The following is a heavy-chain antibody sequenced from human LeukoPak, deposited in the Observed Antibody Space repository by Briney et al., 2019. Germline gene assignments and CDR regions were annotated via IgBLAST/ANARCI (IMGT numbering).Heavy chain of an antibody. CDR2: ISANTRTT. V-gene: IGHV3-48*04. Sequence: GGPLRLSCAASGLTLSSYNMNWVRRAPGKGLEWVSFISANTRTTYYADSMTGRFTISRDNAKNSLFLQMNSLRAEDTAVYYCVRAPSGSAYGYYYWGQGTLVTVSS. J-gene: IGHJ4*02. D-gene: IGHD5-18*01. CDR3: VRAPSGSAYGYYY. CDR1: GLTLSSYN.